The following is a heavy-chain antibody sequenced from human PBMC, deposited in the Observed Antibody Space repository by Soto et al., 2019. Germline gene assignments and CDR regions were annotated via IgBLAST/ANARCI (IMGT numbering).Heavy chain of an antibody. J-gene: IGHJ4*02. D-gene: IGHD4-17*01. V-gene: IGHV3-11*06. CDR1: GFTLSDYY. CDR3: ARARYGDYAHFDY. Sequence: KPRGSLRLSCAASGFTLSDYYMSCIRQAQGKGLEWVSYISSSSSYTNYADSVKGRFTISRDNAKNSLDLQMNSLRAEDTAVYYCARARYGDYAHFDYWGQGTLVTVSS. CDR2: ISSSSSYT.